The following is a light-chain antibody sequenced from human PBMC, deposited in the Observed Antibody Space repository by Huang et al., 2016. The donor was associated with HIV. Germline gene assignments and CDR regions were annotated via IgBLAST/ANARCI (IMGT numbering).Light chain of an antibody. CDR2: DAS. V-gene: IGKV3-15*01. Sequence: EIVMTQSPGTLSVSPGERVTLSCSASESISSSLAWYQQASGQAPRPLIYDASTRATGVPARFSGSGSGTNFTLTISSLQSEDFAVYYCQQYNDWPPITFGQGTRVDIK. CDR3: QQYNDWPPIT. J-gene: IGKJ5*01. CDR1: ESISSS.